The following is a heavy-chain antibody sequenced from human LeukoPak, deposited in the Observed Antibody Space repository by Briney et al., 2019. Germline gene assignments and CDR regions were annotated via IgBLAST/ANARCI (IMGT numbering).Heavy chain of an antibody. D-gene: IGHD3-10*01. CDR3: AKGGGRGGPYYFDY. J-gene: IGHJ4*02. V-gene: IGHV3-23*01. CDR2: ISGSGGST. Sequence: GGSLRLSCAASGFTFSSYSMNWVRQAPGKWLEWVSAISGSGGSTYYADSVKGRFTISRDNSKNTLYLQMNSLRAEDTAVYYCAKGGGRGGPYYFDYWGQGTLVTVSS. CDR1: GFTFSSYS.